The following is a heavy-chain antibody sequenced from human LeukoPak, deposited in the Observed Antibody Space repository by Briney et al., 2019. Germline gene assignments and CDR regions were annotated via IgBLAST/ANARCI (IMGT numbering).Heavy chain of an antibody. Sequence: PGGSLRLSCAASGFSFSTYWMTGVRQAPGKGLEWVANIKQDGSEKYYVDSVKGRFTISKDNAMNSLYLQMNSLRAEDTAVYYCARPAGWGSLDYWGQGTLVTVSS. CDR1: GFSFSTYW. CDR2: IKQDGSEK. D-gene: IGHD7-27*01. J-gene: IGHJ4*02. V-gene: IGHV3-7*01. CDR3: ARPAGWGSLDY.